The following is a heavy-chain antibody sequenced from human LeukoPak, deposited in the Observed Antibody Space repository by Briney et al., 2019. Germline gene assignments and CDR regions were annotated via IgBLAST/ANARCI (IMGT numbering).Heavy chain of an antibody. J-gene: IGHJ3*02. CDR3: TRFDYIWEDDGGSHDMDAFDI. Sequence: SETLSLTCDVAGQSISIGFQWGWIRQTPGKGLEWIGNTHQSGTTHYNPSLTSRVAISMDAARNRFSLNLNSVTAADTAVYYCTRFDYIWEDDGGSHDMDAFDIWGQGTMVIVSS. CDR2: THQSGTT. CDR1: GQSISIGFQ. D-gene: IGHD3-16*01. V-gene: IGHV4-38-2*01.